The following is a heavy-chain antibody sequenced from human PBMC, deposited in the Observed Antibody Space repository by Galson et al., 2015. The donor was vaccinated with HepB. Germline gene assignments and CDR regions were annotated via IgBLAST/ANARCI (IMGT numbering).Heavy chain of an antibody. CDR3: ARTRPTNNDY. D-gene: IGHD1-1*01. CDR2: IYTTGKT. V-gene: IGHV3-66*02. J-gene: IGHJ4*02. CDR1: GLTVSGNF. Sequence: SLRLSCAASGLTVSGNFMSWVRQAPGKGLEWVSTIYTTGKTFYADSVKGRFTISRDNSKNTLYLQMNSLRREDTAVYFCARTRPTNNDYWGQGTLVTVSS.